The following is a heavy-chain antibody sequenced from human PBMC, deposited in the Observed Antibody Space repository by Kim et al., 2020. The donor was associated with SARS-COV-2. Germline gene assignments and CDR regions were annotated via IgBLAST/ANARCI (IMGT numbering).Heavy chain of an antibody. D-gene: IGHD3-22*01. J-gene: IGHJ4*02. CDR2: VDSSTSYI. CDR1: GFTFRGYS. CDR3: AREAVYYYESSGYTCVDY. Sequence: GGSLRLSCAASGFTFRGYSMNWVRQAPGKGLEWVSSVDSSTSYIYYADSLKGRFTISRDNAKDSLNLQMNSLRVEDTAVYYCAREAVYYYESSGYTCVDYWGQGTLVTVSS. V-gene: IGHV3-21*01.